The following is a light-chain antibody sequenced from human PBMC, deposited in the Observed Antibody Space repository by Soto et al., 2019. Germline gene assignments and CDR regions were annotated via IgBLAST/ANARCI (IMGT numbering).Light chain of an antibody. J-gene: IGLJ1*01. CDR3: SSYTSISTYV. Sequence: QSVLTQPASVSGSPGQSITISCTGTSSDVGGYNFVSWYQQHPDKAPKLMIYDVTNRLSGVSNRFSGSKSGNTASLTISGLQAEDEADYYCSSYTSISTYVFGTGTKVTVL. V-gene: IGLV2-14*01. CDR2: DVT. CDR1: SSDVGGYNF.